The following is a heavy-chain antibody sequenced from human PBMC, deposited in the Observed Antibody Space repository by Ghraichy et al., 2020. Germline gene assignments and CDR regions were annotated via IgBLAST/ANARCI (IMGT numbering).Heavy chain of an antibody. CDR3: AKIVVVTARGALDY. V-gene: IGHV3-23*01. CDR1: EFTFSSYA. D-gene: IGHD2-21*02. J-gene: IGHJ4*02. Sequence: GESLNISCAASEFTFSSYAMSWVRQAPGKGLEWVSAISGSGGSTYYADSVKGRFTISRDNSKNTLYLQMNSLRAEDTAVYYCAKIVVVTARGALDYWGKGTLVTVSS. CDR2: ISGSGGST.